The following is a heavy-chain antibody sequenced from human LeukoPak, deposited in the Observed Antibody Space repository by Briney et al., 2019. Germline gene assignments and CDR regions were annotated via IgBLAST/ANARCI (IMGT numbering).Heavy chain of an antibody. V-gene: IGHV3-48*01. CDR3: ARVTGWRYYDRLWDY. Sequence: GGSLRLSCAASGFTFSSYAMSWVRQAPGKGLEWVSYISSSSSTIYYADSVKGRFTISRDNAKNSLYLQMNSLRAEDTAVYYCARVTGWRYYDRLWDYWGQGTLVTVSS. CDR2: ISSSSSTI. CDR1: GFTFSSYA. J-gene: IGHJ4*02. D-gene: IGHD3-22*01.